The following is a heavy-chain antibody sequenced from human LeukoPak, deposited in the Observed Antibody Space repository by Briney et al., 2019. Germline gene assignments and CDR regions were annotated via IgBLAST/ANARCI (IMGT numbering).Heavy chain of an antibody. J-gene: IGHJ3*01. D-gene: IGHD3-22*01. Sequence: GESLKISCKGSGYNFTHYWIAWVRQMPGKGLEWMGIIYPNDSDTRYGPSFQGHVSISADKSINNAYLKWSSLKASDTAMYFCARPNITYYYDSSGYDGFDVWGQGTMVTVSS. V-gene: IGHV5-51*01. CDR3: ARPNITYYYDSSGYDGFDV. CDR1: GYNFTHYW. CDR2: IYPNDSDT.